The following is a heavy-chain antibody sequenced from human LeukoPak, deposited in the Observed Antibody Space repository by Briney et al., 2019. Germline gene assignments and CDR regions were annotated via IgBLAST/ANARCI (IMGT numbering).Heavy chain of an antibody. CDR3: AREGGSSWPGEAFDI. Sequence: SETLSLTCAVSGGSISSSNWWSWVRQPPGKGLEWMGEIYHSGSTNYNPSLKSRVTISVDKSKNQFSLKLSSVTAADTAVYYCAREGGSSWPGEAFDIWGQGTMVTVSS. D-gene: IGHD6-13*01. CDR1: GGSISSSNW. V-gene: IGHV4-4*02. J-gene: IGHJ3*02. CDR2: IYHSGST.